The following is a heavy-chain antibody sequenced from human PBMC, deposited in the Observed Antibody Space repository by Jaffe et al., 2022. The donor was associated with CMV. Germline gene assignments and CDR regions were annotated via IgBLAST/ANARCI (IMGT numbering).Heavy chain of an antibody. CDR2: ISSSSSYI. J-gene: IGHJ3*02. V-gene: IGHV3-21*01. D-gene: IGHD3-10*01. Sequence: EVQLVESGGGLVKPGGSLRLSCAASGFTFSSYSMNWVRQAPGKGLEWVSSISSSSSYIYYADSVKGRFTISRDNAKNSLYLQMNSLRAEDTAVYYCARPITMVRGVILGDAFDIWGQGTMVTVSS. CDR3: ARPITMVRGVILGDAFDI. CDR1: GFTFSSYS.